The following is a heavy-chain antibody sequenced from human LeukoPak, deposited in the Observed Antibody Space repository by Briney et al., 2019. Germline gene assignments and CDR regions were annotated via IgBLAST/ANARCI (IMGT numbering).Heavy chain of an antibody. CDR2: ISGSGENT. Sequence: PGGSLRLSCAASGFTFNTYAMNWVRQAPGKGLEWVSSISGSGENTYYADSVKGRFTISRDNSKNTLSLQMNSLRAEDTAVYYCAKGSVNYDILTGSYFDYWGQGTLVTVSP. CDR3: AKGSVNYDILTGSYFDY. J-gene: IGHJ4*02. CDR1: GFTFNTYA. D-gene: IGHD3-9*01. V-gene: IGHV3-23*01.